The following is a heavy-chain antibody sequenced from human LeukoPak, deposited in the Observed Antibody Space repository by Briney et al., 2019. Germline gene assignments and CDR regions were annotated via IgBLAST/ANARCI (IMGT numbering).Heavy chain of an antibody. D-gene: IGHD5-24*01. CDR2: IVVGSGNT. CDR3: ARTWRRDGYRAPFDY. J-gene: IGHJ4*02. Sequence: SVKVSCKASGFTFSSSTMQWVRQARGQRLEWIGWIVVGSGNTNYAQKFQERVTISRDMSTSTACMELSSLTSEDTAVFYCARTWRRDGYRAPFDYWGQGTLVTVSS. CDR1: GFTFSSST. V-gene: IGHV1-58*02.